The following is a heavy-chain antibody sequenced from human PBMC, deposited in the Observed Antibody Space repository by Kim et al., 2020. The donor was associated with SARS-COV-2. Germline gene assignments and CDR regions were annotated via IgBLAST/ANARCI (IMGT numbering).Heavy chain of an antibody. CDR2: ISYDGSNK. Sequence: GGSLRLSCAASGFTFSSYAMHWVRQAPGKGLEWVAVISYDGSNKYYADSVKGRFTISRDNSKNTLYLQMNNLRAEDTAVYYCARGGEMAQDTSSYYYGMDVWGQGTTVTFSS. CDR3: ARGGEMAQDTSSYYYGMDV. CDR1: GFTFSSYA. J-gene: IGHJ6*02. D-gene: IGHD3-10*01. V-gene: IGHV3-30*04.